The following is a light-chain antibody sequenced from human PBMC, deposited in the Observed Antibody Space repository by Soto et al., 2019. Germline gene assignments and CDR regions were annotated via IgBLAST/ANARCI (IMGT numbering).Light chain of an antibody. V-gene: IGKV1-39*01. CDR3: QQLNSYPIT. CDR1: QSISRY. CDR2: VAS. J-gene: IGKJ5*01. Sequence: DSQMTQSPSSLSASVGDRVTITCRASQSISRYLNWYQQKPGKAPNLLIYVASSLQSEVPSRFSGSGSGTDFTLTISSLQSEDFATYYCQQLNSYPITFGQGTRLEIK.